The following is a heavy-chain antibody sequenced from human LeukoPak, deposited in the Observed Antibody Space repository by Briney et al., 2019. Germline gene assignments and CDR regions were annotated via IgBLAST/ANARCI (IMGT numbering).Heavy chain of an antibody. J-gene: IGHJ4*02. V-gene: IGHV3-48*01. Sequence: QPGRTLRLSSAAPAFTFTDSSMNWVRLGPGMGLEWVSYISSSSSTIYYAGYVRGRCTISRENAKNSRYFQMNSLRAEDTAVYYCARDYLPGFDYWGQGTLVTVSS. D-gene: IGHD3-16*02. CDR2: ISSSSSTI. CDR3: ARDYLPGFDY. CDR1: AFTFTDSS.